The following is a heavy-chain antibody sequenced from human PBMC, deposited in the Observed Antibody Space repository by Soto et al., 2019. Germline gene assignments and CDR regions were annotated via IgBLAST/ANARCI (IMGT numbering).Heavy chain of an antibody. D-gene: IGHD3-22*01. CDR3: AKSPGMYYYDSSGYYHYDY. CDR2: ISGSGVST. V-gene: IGHV3-23*01. Sequence: GGSLRLSCAASGFTFSIYAMSWFRQGPGKGLEWVSAISGSGVSTYYADSVKGRFTISRDNSKNTLYLQMNSLRAEDTAVYYCAKSPGMYYYDSSGYYHYDYWGQGTLVTVSS. CDR1: GFTFSIYA. J-gene: IGHJ4*02.